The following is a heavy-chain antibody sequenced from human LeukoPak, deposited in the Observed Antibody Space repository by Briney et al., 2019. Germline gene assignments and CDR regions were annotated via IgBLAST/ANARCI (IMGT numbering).Heavy chain of an antibody. J-gene: IGHJ4*02. CDR3: AKAHDYGDYAGFDY. CDR1: GFMFSTYE. Sequence: GGSLRLSCAASGFMFSTYEMNWVRQAPGKGLEWLSYISYNGRSIYYADSVRGRFTISRDSAKTSLYLQINNLRAEDTALYYCAKAHDYGDYAGFDYWGQGTLVSVSS. CDR2: ISYNGRSI. D-gene: IGHD4-17*01. V-gene: IGHV3-48*03.